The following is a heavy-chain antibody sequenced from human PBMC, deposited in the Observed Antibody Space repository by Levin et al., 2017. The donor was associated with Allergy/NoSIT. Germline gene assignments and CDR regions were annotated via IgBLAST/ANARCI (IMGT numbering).Heavy chain of an antibody. CDR2: IRSNIHGGTT. V-gene: IGHV3-49*03. J-gene: IGHJ4*02. Sequence: GGSLRLSCTVSGFTFGDYAMKWFRQAPGKGLEWVSFIRSNIHGGTTEYAASVKGRFIMSRDDSNITVYLQMNSLKTEDTAVYFCTRVLVAAGPRLDYWGQGTLVTVSS. D-gene: IGHD6-13*01. CDR3: TRVLVAAGPRLDY. CDR1: GFTFGDYA.